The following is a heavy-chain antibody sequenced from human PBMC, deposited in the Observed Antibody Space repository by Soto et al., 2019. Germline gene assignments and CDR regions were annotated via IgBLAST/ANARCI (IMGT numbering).Heavy chain of an antibody. V-gene: IGHV4-59*01. CDR2: IYYSGST. D-gene: IGHD1-7*01. CDR3: ASSLELRWFDP. Sequence: SETLSLTCTVSGGSISSYYWSWIRQPPGKGLEWIGYIYYSGSTNYNPSLKSRVTISVDTSKNQFSLKLSSVTAADTAVYYCASSLELRWFDPWGQGTLVTVSS. J-gene: IGHJ5*02. CDR1: GGSISSYY.